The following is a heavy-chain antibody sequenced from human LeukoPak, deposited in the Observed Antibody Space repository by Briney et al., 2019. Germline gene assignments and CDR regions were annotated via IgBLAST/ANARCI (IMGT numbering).Heavy chain of an antibody. CDR3: ARAHLPMVRGSFPVIY. Sequence: GGSLRLSCAASGFTFSDYYMSWIRQAPGKGLEWVSYISSSGGTIYYADSVKGRFTISRDNAKNSLYLQMNSLRAEDTAVYYCARAHLPMVRGSFPVIYWGQGTLVTVSS. J-gene: IGHJ4*02. V-gene: IGHV3-11*04. CDR2: ISSSGGTI. CDR1: GFTFSDYY. D-gene: IGHD3-10*01.